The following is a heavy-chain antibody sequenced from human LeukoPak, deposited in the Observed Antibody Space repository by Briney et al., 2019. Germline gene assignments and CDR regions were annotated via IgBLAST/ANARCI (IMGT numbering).Heavy chain of an antibody. D-gene: IGHD3-16*02. CDR3: ARAFQPLGGLSFPDY. CDR2: INTNTGNP. Sequence: GASVKVSCKASGYIFDIYALIWVRQAPGQGLELMGWINTNTGNPTYAQGFTGRFVFSLDTSVSTAYLQISSLKAEDSAVYYCARAFQPLGGLSFPDYWGQGTLVTVSS. CDR1: GYIFDIYA. J-gene: IGHJ4*02. V-gene: IGHV7-4-1*02.